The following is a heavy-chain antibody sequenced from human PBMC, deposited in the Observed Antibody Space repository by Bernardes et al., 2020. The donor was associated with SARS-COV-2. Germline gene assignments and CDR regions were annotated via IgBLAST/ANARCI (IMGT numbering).Heavy chain of an antibody. CDR3: AREAGDSSSSLDP. V-gene: IGHV4-38-2*02. CDR2: ISHTGST. J-gene: IGHJ5*02. D-gene: IGHD6-6*01. CDR1: AYSISSGYY. Sequence: SETLSLTCAISAYSISSGYYWGWIRQPPGKGLEWIGSISHTGSTYYNPSLKSRVTISVDTSKNHLSLTVSSVTAADTAVHYCAREAGDSSSSLDPWGQGALVTVSS.